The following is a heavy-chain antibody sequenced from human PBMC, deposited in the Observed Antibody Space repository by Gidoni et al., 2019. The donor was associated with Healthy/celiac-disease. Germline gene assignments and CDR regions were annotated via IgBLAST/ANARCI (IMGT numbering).Heavy chain of an antibody. CDR3: ARALLLWFGEVPYFDY. V-gene: IGHV4-39*01. D-gene: IGHD3-10*01. J-gene: IGHJ4*02. CDR1: GGSISSSSYY. Sequence: QLQLQESGPGLVKPSETLSLTCTVSGGSISSSSYYWGWIRQPPGKGLEWIGSIYYSGSTYYNPSLKSRVTISVDTSKNQFSLKLSSVTAADTAVYYCARALLLWFGEVPYFDYWGQGTLVTVSS. CDR2: IYYSGST.